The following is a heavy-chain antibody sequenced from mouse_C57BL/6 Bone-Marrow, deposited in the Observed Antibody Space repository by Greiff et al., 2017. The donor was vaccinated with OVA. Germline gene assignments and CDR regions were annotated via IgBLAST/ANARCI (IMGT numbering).Heavy chain of an antibody. CDR3: ARSWLLRR. D-gene: IGHD2-3*01. J-gene: IGHJ2*01. Sequence: VQLQQSGPVLVKPGASVKMSCKASGYTFTDYYMNWVKQSHGKSLEWIGVINPYNGGTSYNQKFKGKATLTVDKSSSTAYMELNSLTSVDSAVYYCARSWLLRRWGQGTTLTVSS. CDR2: INPYNGGT. V-gene: IGHV1-19*01. CDR1: GYTFTDYY.